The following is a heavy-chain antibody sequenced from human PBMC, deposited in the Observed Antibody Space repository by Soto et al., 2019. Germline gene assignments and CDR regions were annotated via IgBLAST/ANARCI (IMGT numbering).Heavy chain of an antibody. CDR1: GDSINNYF. CDR3: ARARQRDTGRGLDV. D-gene: IGHD5-18*01. CDR2: ISYSGST. J-gene: IGHJ6*02. V-gene: IGHV4-59*01. Sequence: SETLSLTCTISGDSINNYFWNWIRQSPGKGLEWIGYISYSGSTSYNPSLQSRVTISSDTSKNQFSLELSSVTAADTAVYYCARARQRDTGRGLDVWGQGTTVTVS.